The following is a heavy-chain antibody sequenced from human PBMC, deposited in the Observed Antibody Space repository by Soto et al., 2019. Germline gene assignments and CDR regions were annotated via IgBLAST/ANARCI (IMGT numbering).Heavy chain of an antibody. CDR2: IIPLFGTA. V-gene: IGHV1-69*01. Sequence: QVQLVQSGAEVKQPGSSVKVSCKTSGGTFSTYAIYWVRQAPGQGLEWMGAIIPLFGTADYAQKFQGRVTITADESTSTAYMALRSVRSEDTAVYYCARPKGSYSSGYYDFDYWGQGTLVTVSS. CDR3: ARPKGSYSSGYYDFDY. D-gene: IGHD6-19*01. CDR1: GGTFSTYA. J-gene: IGHJ4*02.